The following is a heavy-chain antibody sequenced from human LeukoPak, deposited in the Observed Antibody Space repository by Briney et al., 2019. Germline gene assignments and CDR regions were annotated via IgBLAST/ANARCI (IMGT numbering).Heavy chain of an antibody. CDR2: IIPILGIA. J-gene: IGHJ4*02. V-gene: IGHV1-69*04. CDR1: GGTFSSYA. CDR3: ARDPKFGGYSSGWYGALDY. D-gene: IGHD6-19*01. Sequence: ASVKVSCKASGGTFSSYAISWVRQAPGQGLEWMGRIIPILGIANYAQKFQGRVTITADKSTSTAYMELSSLRSEDTAVYYCARDPKFGGYSSGWYGALDYWGQGTLVTVSS.